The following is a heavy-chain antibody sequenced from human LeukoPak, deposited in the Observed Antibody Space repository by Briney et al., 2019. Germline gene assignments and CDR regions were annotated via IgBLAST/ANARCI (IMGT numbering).Heavy chain of an antibody. V-gene: IGHV3-20*04. D-gene: IGHD6-6*01. Sequence: GGSLRISCAASGFTFDDYGMSWVRQAPGKGLEWVSGINWNGGSTGYADSVKGRFTISRDNAKNSLYLQMNSLRAEDTALYYCARLAAARPRAYYYYYMDVWGKGTTVTVSS. CDR3: ARLAAARPRAYYYYYMDV. CDR2: INWNGGST. J-gene: IGHJ6*03. CDR1: GFTFDDYG.